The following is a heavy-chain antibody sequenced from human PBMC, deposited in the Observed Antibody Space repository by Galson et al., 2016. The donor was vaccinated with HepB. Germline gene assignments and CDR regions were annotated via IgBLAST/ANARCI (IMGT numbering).Heavy chain of an antibody. V-gene: IGHV2-5*01. J-gene: IGHJ4*02. CDR2: IYWNDDI. CDR3: AHRRTYTPMAFDY. CDR1: GFSLSATGVG. D-gene: IGHD5-18*01. Sequence: PALVKPTQTLTLTCTFSGFSLSATGVGVGWLRQPPGKALEWLGIIYWNDDIRYSPSLKGRLTVTKDTSKNQVVLTMTNMDPVDTATYYCAHRRTYTPMAFDYWGQGTLVTVSS.